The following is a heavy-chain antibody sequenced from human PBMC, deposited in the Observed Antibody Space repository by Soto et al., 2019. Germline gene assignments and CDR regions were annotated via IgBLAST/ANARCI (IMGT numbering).Heavy chain of an antibody. Sequence: QVQLVESGGGVVKPGGSLRLSCVASGFSFSDYYLHWIRQAPGKGLEWVSYLSTSSSYTNYADSVKGRFIISRDNARNSLYLQMSSLRSDDTAVYYWARDRDSMIRGVYQHWGQGTLVIVS. CDR3: ARDRDSMIRGVYQH. V-gene: IGHV3-11*05. CDR2: LSTSSSYT. D-gene: IGHD3-10*01. J-gene: IGHJ1*01. CDR1: GFSFSDYY.